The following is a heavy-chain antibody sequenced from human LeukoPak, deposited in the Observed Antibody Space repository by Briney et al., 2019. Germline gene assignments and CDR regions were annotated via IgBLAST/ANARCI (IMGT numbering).Heavy chain of an antibody. CDR3: ASHSSSKRYYFDY. D-gene: IGHD6-6*01. V-gene: IGHV1-69*02. Sequence: SVKVSCKASGGTFSSYTISCVRQAPGQGLEWMGRIIPILGIANYAQKFQGRVTITADKSTSTAYMELSSLRSEDTAVYYCASHSSSKRYYFDYWGQGTLVTVSS. CDR1: GGTFSSYT. J-gene: IGHJ4*02. CDR2: IIPILGIA.